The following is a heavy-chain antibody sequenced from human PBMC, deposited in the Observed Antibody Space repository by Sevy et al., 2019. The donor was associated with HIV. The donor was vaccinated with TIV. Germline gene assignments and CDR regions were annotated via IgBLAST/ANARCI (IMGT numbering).Heavy chain of an antibody. J-gene: IGHJ4*02. CDR1: GFDFSIYS. D-gene: IGHD2-8*01. V-gene: IGHV3-23*01. CDR3: AREGCTKPHDY. CDR2: LSFGCGKI. Sequence: VGSLRLSCAASGFDFSIYSMSWVHQAPGKELEWVSTLSFGCGKINYADSVKGRFTISRDNSKSSVYLQMNNMRVEDTAVYYCAREGCTKPHDYWGQGTLVTVSS.